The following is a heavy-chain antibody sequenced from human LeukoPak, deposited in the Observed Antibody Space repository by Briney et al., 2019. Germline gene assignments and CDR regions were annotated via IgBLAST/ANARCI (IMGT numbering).Heavy chain of an antibody. CDR3: AKDQTVVVPAAMYPYYYGMDV. CDR2: ISYDGSNK. J-gene: IGHJ6*04. V-gene: IGHV3-30*18. Sequence: GGSLRLSCAASGFTFSSYGMHWVRQAPGKGLEWVAVISYDGSNKYYADSVKGRFTISRDNSKNTLYLQMNSLRAEDTAVYYCAKDQTVVVPAAMYPYYYGMDVCGKGTTVTVSS. CDR1: GFTFSSYG. D-gene: IGHD2-2*01.